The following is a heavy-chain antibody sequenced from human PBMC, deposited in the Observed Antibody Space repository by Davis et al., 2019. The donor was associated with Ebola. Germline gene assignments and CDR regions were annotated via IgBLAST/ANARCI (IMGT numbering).Heavy chain of an antibody. Sequence: GESLKISCAASGFTFSSYGMHWVRQAPGKGLEWVAVISYDGSNKYYADSVKGRFTISRDNSKNTLYLQMNSLRAEDTAVYYCARDPGYGMDVWGQGTTVTVSS. CDR2: ISYDGSNK. J-gene: IGHJ6*02. D-gene: IGHD3-10*01. CDR3: ARDPGYGMDV. V-gene: IGHV3-30*19. CDR1: GFTFSSYG.